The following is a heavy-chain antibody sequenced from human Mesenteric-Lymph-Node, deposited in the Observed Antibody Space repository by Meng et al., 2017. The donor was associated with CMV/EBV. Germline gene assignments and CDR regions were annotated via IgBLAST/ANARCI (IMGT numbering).Heavy chain of an antibody. J-gene: IGHJ4*02. D-gene: IGHD3-10*01. Sequence: SETLSLTCTVSGGSISSYYWSWIRQPPGKGLEWIGYIYYSGSTNYNPSLKSRVTISVDTSKNQFSLKLSSVTAADTAVYYCAKVYGSGSYDAIDYWGQGTLVTVSS. V-gene: IGHV4-59*01. CDR2: IYYSGST. CDR1: GGSISSYY. CDR3: AKVYGSGSYDAIDY.